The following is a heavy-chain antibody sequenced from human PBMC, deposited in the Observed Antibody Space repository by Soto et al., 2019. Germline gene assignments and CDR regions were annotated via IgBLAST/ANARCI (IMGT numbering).Heavy chain of an antibody. J-gene: IGHJ2*01. CDR1: GFTFSSYA. D-gene: IGHD3-3*01. V-gene: IGHV3-23*01. CDR3: AKGKGLLYHWYFDL. Sequence: EVQLLESGGGLVQPGGALRLSCAASGFTFSSYAMYWVRQAPGKGLDWVSVIDGSGGTTYYADSVKGRFTISRDNSKNSLYLQTNSLRAEDKVRYYCAKGKGLLYHWYFDLWGRGTLVTVSS. CDR2: IDGSGGTT.